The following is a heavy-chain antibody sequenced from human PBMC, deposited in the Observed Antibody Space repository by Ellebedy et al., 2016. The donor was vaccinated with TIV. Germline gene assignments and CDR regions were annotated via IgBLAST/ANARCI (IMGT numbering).Heavy chain of an antibody. V-gene: IGHV3-30*03. CDR2: ISYDGSTV. J-gene: IGHJ4*02. CDR1: GFSFSDYA. D-gene: IGHD3-22*01. CDR3: ARDRGTTMIVYDY. Sequence: PGGSLRLSCAASGFSFSDYAMSWVRKAPGKGLAWVAVISYDGSTVHYGNYVRCRFTISRDNSKNTVHVQMSSLRVEDTAVYYCARDRGTTMIVYDYWGQGTLVTVSS.